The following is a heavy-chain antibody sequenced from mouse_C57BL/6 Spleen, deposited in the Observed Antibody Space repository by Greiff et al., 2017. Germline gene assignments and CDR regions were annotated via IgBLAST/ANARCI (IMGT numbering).Heavy chain of an antibody. D-gene: IGHD1-1*01. Sequence: VKLQQPGAELVMPGASVKLSCKASGYTFTSYWMHWVKQRPGQGLEWIGEIDPSDSYTNYNQKFKGKSTLTVDKSSSTAYMQLSSLTSEDSAVXYCAKAHYYGSSYGAWFAYWGQGTLVTVSA. V-gene: IGHV1-69*01. CDR3: AKAHYYGSSYGAWFAY. J-gene: IGHJ3*01. CDR2: IDPSDSYT. CDR1: GYTFTSYW.